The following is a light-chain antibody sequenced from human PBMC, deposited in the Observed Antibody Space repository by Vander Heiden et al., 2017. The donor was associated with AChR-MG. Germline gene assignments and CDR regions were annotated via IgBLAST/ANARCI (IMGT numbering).Light chain of an antibody. J-gene: IGLJ2*01. V-gene: IGLV3-19*01. Sequence: SSELTQDPAVSVALGQTVRITCQGDSLRSYYASWYQQKPGQAPVLVIYGKNNRPSGIPDRFSGSSSGNTASLTITGAQAEDEADYDCNSRDSSGNQVVCGGGTKLTGL. CDR1: SLRSYY. CDR3: NSRDSSGNQVV. CDR2: GKN.